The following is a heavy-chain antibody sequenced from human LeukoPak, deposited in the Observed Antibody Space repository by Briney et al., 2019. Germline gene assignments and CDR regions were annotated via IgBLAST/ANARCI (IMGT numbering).Heavy chain of an antibody. CDR1: GVSFGGYY. CDR2: INDTGST. Sequence: KPSETLSLTCAVSGVSFGGYYWSWIRQPPGKGLEWIGEINDTGSTNYNPSLKSRVTISVDTSKNQFSLKLISVTAADTAVYYCATWFGEFLYPYYFDYWGQGTLVTVSS. V-gene: IGHV4-34*01. J-gene: IGHJ4*02. D-gene: IGHD3-10*01. CDR3: ATWFGEFLYPYYFDY.